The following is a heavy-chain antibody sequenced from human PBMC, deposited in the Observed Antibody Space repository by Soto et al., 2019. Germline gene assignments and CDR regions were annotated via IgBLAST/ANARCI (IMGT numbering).Heavy chain of an antibody. CDR1: GGTFSSYA. Sequence: QVQLVQSGAEVKKPGSSVKVSCKASGGTFSSYAISWVRQAPGQGLEWMGGIIPIFGTANYAQKFQGRVTITEYASTRTAYRELSSLRSEDATVYYWGRMYSGSWPSGSDYYGMDVWGKGTTVTVSS. CDR2: IIPIFGTA. J-gene: IGHJ6*04. V-gene: IGHV1-69*12. CDR3: GRMYSGSWPSGSDYYGMDV. D-gene: IGHD6-13*01.